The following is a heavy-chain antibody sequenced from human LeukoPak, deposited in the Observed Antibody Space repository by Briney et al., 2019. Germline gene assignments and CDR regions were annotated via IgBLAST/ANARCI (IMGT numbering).Heavy chain of an antibody. CDR1: GGTFSSYA. CDR2: IIPILGTA. Sequence: ASVKVSCKASGGTFSSYAISWVRQAPGQGLEWMGGIIPILGTANYAQKFQGRVTITADKSTSTAYMELSSLRSEDTAVYYCARAGAALNWFDPWGQGTLVTVSS. J-gene: IGHJ5*02. CDR3: ARAGAALNWFDP. V-gene: IGHV1-69*10. D-gene: IGHD6-6*01.